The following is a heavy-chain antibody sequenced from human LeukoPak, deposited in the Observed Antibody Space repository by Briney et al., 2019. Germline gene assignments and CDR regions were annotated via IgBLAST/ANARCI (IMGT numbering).Heavy chain of an antibody. CDR2: ITGSGGST. Sequence: GGSLRLSCAPSGFTFDNFAMTWVRQAPGKGLEWVSEITGSGGSTYYADSVKGRFTISRDNSKDTLYLQMNSLRAEDTAIYYCAVELFDFDYWGQGTLVTVSS. CDR1: GFTFDNFA. V-gene: IGHV3-23*01. J-gene: IGHJ4*02. CDR3: AVELFDFDY. D-gene: IGHD3-10*01.